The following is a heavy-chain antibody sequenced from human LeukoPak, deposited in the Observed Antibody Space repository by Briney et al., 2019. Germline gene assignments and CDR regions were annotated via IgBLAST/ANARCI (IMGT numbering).Heavy chain of an antibody. Sequence: GGSLRLSCAASGFTFSSYSMNWVRQAPGKGLEWVSSISSSSSYIYYADSVKGRFTISRDNAKNSLYLQMNSLRAEDTAVYYCARDSTIRFPPYYYYYMDVWGKGTTVTVSS. CDR2: ISSSSSYI. CDR3: ARDSTIRFPPYYYYYMDV. V-gene: IGHV3-21*01. CDR1: GFTFSSYS. J-gene: IGHJ6*03. D-gene: IGHD5/OR15-5a*01.